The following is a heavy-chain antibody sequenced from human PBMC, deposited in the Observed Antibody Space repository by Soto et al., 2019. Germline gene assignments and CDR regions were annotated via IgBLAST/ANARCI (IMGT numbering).Heavy chain of an antibody. Sequence: QVRLQESGPGLVKPSETLSLTCTVSGDSIRVYSWCWIRQPAGKGIESIGRIYGSGSTNYNPSLKSRVTMSVDTYNNRFPLKLPSVTAPDTALYYCARLKGDGFDIWGQGTKVTVSS. J-gene: IGHJ3*02. CDR1: GDSIRVYS. CDR2: IYGSGST. V-gene: IGHV4-4*07. CDR3: ARLKGDGFDI.